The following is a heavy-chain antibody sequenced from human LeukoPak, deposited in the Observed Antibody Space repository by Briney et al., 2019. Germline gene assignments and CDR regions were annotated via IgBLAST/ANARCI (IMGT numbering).Heavy chain of an antibody. CDR2: ISYDGSNK. CDR1: GFTFNSFG. Sequence: GGSLRLSCAASGFTFNSFGMHWVRQAPGKGLEWLAVISYDGSNKYYADSVKGRFTISRDNSKNTLYLQMNSLRAEDTAVYYCARDRVAMADYYYYYYMDVWGKGTTVTVSS. V-gene: IGHV3-30*03. CDR3: ARDRVAMADYYYYYYMDV. J-gene: IGHJ6*03. D-gene: IGHD5-18*01.